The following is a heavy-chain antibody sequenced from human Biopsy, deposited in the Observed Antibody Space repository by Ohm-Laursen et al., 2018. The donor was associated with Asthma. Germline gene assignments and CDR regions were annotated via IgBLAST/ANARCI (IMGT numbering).Heavy chain of an antibody. J-gene: IGHJ4*02. CDR3: ARAQDYYDSRGYYRSFDY. CDR2: IYYSGST. CDR1: GGAIGSGAYY. Sequence: SQTLSLTCTVSGGAIGSGAYYWSWIRQLPGKGLEWIGYIYYSGSTYYNPSLKSRVTISVDTSQNQFSLNLNSVTAADTAVYYCARAQDYYDSRGYYRSFDYWGQGTLVTVSS. D-gene: IGHD3-22*01. V-gene: IGHV4-31*03.